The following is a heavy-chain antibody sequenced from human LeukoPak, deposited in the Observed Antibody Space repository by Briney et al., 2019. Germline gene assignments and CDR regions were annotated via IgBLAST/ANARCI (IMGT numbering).Heavy chain of an antibody. V-gene: IGHV3-23*01. CDR1: GFTFSNYA. CDR3: AKDSSGSYYGKSDF. Sequence: GGSLRLSCAASGFTFSNYAMSWVRQAPGKGLEWVSGISAGGGSTYYADSVKGRFTISRDNSKNTLYLQMNSLSGEDTAVYYCAKDSSGSYYGKSDFWGQGTLVAVSS. CDR2: ISAGGGST. J-gene: IGHJ4*02. D-gene: IGHD1-26*01.